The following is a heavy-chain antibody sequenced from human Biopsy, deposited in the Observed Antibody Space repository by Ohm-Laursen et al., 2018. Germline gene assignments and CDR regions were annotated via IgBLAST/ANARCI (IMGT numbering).Heavy chain of an antibody. CDR3: AKHGSGWTGDDAFHI. D-gene: IGHD6-19*01. J-gene: IGHJ3*02. CDR2: ISYSRDT. V-gene: IGHV4-59*08. Sequence: GTLSLTYTVSGGSISGSSWSWIRQAPGKGLEWIGYISYSRDTTYNPSLKSRITISVDTSKNQFSLKLTSVTAADTAVYYCAKHGSGWTGDDAFHIWGQGTMVTVSS. CDR1: GGSISGSS.